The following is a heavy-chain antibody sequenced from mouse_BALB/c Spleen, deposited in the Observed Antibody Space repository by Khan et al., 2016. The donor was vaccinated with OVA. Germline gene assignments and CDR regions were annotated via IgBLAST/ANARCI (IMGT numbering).Heavy chain of an antibody. Sequence: QVQLQQSGPGLVQPSQSLSITCTVSGFSLTSYGVHWVRQSPGKGLEWLGVIWSGGITDYTATFISRLSISKDISKSQVFFKMNSLQANDTAIYYCDRNRNGYFDYWGQGTTLTVSS. J-gene: IGHJ2*01. CDR1: GFSLTSYG. CDR2: IWSGGIT. D-gene: IGHD1-1*02. V-gene: IGHV2-2*02. CDR3: DRNRNGYFDY.